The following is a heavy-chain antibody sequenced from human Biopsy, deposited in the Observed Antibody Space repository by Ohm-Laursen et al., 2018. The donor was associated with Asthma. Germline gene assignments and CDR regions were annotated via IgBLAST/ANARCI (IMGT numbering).Heavy chain of an antibody. CDR2: IYYSGST. D-gene: IGHD4-17*01. J-gene: IGHJ6*02. CDR1: GGSISSGGYY. V-gene: IGHV4-31*03. CDR3: ARFRSDQTGYGDYYYGMDV. Sequence: PSHTLSLTCIVSGGSISSGGYYWSWIRQHPGKGLEWIGYIYYSGSTYYNPSLKSRVTISVDTSKNQFSLKLSSVTAADTAVYYCARFRSDQTGYGDYYYGMDVWGQGTTVTVSS.